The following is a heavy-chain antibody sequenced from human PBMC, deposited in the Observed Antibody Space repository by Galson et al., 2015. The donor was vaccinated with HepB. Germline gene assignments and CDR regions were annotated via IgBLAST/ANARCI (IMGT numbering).Heavy chain of an antibody. V-gene: IGHV3-33*01. D-gene: IGHD3-9*01. CDR1: GFTFSSYG. Sequence: SLRLSCAASGFTFSSYGMHWVRQAPGKGLEWVAVIWYDGSNKYYADSVKGRFTISRDNSKNTLYLQMNSLRAEDTAVYYCARSPYDILTGYLSYFDYWGQGTLVTVSS. J-gene: IGHJ4*02. CDR2: IWYDGSNK. CDR3: ARSPYDILTGYLSYFDY.